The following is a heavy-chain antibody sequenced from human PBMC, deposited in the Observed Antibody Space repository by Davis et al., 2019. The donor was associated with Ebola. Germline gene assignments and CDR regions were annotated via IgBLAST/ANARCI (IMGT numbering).Heavy chain of an antibody. D-gene: IGHD3-3*01. CDR3: ASLFGIGLDY. J-gene: IGHJ4*02. CDR2: INAGNGNT. CDR1: GYTFNNYF. V-gene: IGHV1-3*01. Sequence: ASAKVSCKASGYTFNNYFIQWVLQAPGQRLEWMGWINAGNGNTKYSQKFQGRVTFTRDTSASTVYMEMTSLKSDDTAVYYCASLFGIGLDYWGQGSLVTVSA.